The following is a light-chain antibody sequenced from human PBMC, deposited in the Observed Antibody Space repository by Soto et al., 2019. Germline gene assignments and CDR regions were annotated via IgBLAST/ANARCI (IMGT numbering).Light chain of an antibody. CDR2: EVT. V-gene: IGLV2-14*01. Sequence: QSVLTQPASVSGSPGQSITISCTGTIGDIGSYNRVSWYQQHPGKAPKLIIYEVTDRPSGVSNRFSGSKSGNTASLTISGLQAEDEAEYYCSSYTNITTRACVFGTGTKVTVL. CDR1: IGDIGSYNR. CDR3: SSYTNITTRACV. J-gene: IGLJ1*01.